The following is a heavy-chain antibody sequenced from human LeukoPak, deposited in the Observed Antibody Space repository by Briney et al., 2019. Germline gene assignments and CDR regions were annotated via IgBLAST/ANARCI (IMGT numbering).Heavy chain of an antibody. J-gene: IGHJ4*02. CDR1: GFTFSSYA. CDR3: ARDRGHTVVTSLFDY. Sequence: GRSLRLSCAASGFTFSSYAMHWVRQAPGKGLEWVAVISYDGSNKYYADSVKGRFTISRDNSKNTLYLQMNSLRAEDTAVYYCARDRGHTVVTSLFDYWGQGTLVTVSS. D-gene: IGHD4-23*01. CDR2: ISYDGSNK. V-gene: IGHV3-30*04.